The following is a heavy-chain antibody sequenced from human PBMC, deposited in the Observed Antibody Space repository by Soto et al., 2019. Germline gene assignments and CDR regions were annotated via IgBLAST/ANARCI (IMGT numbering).Heavy chain of an antibody. V-gene: IGHV3-33*01. CDR3: ARWGPDKVLDY. D-gene: IGHD3-16*01. CDR1: GFTFSSHG. J-gene: IGHJ4*02. Sequence: QVQLVESGGGVVQPGRSLRVSCAASGFTFSSHGMHWVRQAPGKGLEWVAVIWYDRSNKYYGESVKGRFIISRDNSKNTVDLQMNSLRAEDTAIYYCARWGPDKVLDYWGQGTLVTVSS. CDR2: IWYDRSNK.